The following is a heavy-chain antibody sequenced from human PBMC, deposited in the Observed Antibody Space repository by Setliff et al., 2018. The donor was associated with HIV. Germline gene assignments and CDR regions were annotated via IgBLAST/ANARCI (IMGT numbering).Heavy chain of an antibody. Sequence: SETLSLTCTVSGDSMRDYYWSWLRQPAGKGLEWIGRIFPSGTTDYNPSLKSRVTMSIDTSKDRFSLNLKSVTAADTAAYFCARDRSNYGSGSSAYNWFDPWGQGNQVTVSS. CDR1: GDSMRDYY. V-gene: IGHV4-4*07. CDR3: ARDRSNYGSGSSAYNWFDP. CDR2: IFPSGTT. J-gene: IGHJ5*02. D-gene: IGHD3-10*01.